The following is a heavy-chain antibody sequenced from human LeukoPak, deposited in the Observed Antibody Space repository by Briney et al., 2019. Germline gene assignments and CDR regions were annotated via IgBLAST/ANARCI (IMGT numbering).Heavy chain of an antibody. D-gene: IGHD6-13*01. V-gene: IGHV3-43*02. Sequence: GGSLRHSCAASGFTFYDYAMHWVRQAPGKGLEWVSLISGDGAGTYFADSLKGRFTISRDNSKNSLYLQVNSLRTEDTALYYCAKDIAAAGTGREDYYFGMDVWGQGTMVTVSS. CDR3: AKDIAAAGTGREDYYFGMDV. J-gene: IGHJ6*02. CDR2: ISGDGAGT. CDR1: GFTFYDYA.